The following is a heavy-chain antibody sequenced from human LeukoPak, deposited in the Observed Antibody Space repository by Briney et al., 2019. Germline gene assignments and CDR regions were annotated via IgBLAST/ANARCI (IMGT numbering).Heavy chain of an antibody. V-gene: IGHV3-21*01. CDR2: ISSSSSYI. CDR1: GFTFSSYS. D-gene: IGHD3-9*01. Sequence: PGGSLRLSCAASGFTFSSYSMNWVRQAPGKGLEGVSSISSSSSYIYYAGSVKGRFTISRDNAKNSLYLQMNSLRAEDTAVYYCARDDILTGQPWNYWGQGTLVTVSS. J-gene: IGHJ4*02. CDR3: ARDDILTGQPWNY.